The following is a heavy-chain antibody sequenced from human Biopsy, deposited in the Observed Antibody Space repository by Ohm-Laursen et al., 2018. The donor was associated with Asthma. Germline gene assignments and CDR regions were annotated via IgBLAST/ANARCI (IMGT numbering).Heavy chain of an antibody. J-gene: IGHJ4*02. Sequence: ASVKVSCKISGYSLTDLSMHWVRQAPGQGPEWMGGHDHEEGGTVNARRFQGRVTMTEDTSTDTAYMELSSLSSDDTAVYYCASDFPRDYVRYNFQFWGQGTLVTVSS. CDR1: GYSLTDLS. D-gene: IGHD4-17*01. V-gene: IGHV1-24*01. CDR3: ASDFPRDYVRYNFQF. CDR2: HDHEEGGT.